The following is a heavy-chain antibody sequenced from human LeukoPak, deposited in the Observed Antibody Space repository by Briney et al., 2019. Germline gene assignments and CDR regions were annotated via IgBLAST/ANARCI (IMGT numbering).Heavy chain of an antibody. J-gene: IGHJ4*02. CDR2: VRNDGTNK. D-gene: IGHD6-13*01. CDR1: GFTFSSYG. CDR3: ARDLHSSLDY. Sequence: GGSLRLSCAASGFTFSSYGMHWVRQAPGKGLEWVASVRNDGTNKHYADSVKGRFTISRDNAKNTLYLQMNSLRAEDTAVYYCARDLHSSLDYWGQGTLVTVSS. V-gene: IGHV3-30*02.